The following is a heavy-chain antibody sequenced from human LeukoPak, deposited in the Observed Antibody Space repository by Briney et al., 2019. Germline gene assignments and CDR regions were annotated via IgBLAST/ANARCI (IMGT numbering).Heavy chain of an antibody. CDR3: ARDPRNKGFDP. CDR2: ISGDGSTT. D-gene: IGHD1/OR15-1a*01. V-gene: IGHV3-74*01. Sequence: PGGSLRLSCAASGLTLSYSWMHGVRQAPGKGLVWVSTISGDGSTTHTPHSVKGRFSTSRNNAKNTLYLEMSSLRAEDTAVYYCARDPRNKGFDPWGQGTLVTVSS. J-gene: IGHJ5*02. CDR1: GLTLSYSW.